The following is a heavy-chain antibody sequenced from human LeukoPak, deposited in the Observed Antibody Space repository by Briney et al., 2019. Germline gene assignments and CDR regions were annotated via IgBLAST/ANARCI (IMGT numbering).Heavy chain of an antibody. CDR3: ARMTSGYYFDY. J-gene: IGHJ4*02. V-gene: IGHV4-39*07. CDR1: GGSISSSSYY. Sequence: SETLSLTCTVSGGSISSSSYYWGWIRQPPGKGLEWIGSIYYSGSTNYNPSLKSRVTISVDTSKNQFSLKLSSVTAADTAVYYCARMTSGYYFDYWGQGTLVTVSS. D-gene: IGHD4-11*01. CDR2: IYYSGST.